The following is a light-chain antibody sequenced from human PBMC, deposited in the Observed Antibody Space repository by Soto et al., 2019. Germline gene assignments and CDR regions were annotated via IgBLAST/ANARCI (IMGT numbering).Light chain of an antibody. CDR1: QSISNH. J-gene: IGKJ1*01. Sequence: DIQMTQSPSSLSASGEDRVIITCRASQSISNHLNWYQQKPGKAPKLLIFAASSLQSGVPSRFSGSRSGPDFTLTTSSLQPEDFETHYCQQSYSSPPTLGHGTKVEIK. CDR2: AAS. CDR3: QQSYSSPPT. V-gene: IGKV1-39*01.